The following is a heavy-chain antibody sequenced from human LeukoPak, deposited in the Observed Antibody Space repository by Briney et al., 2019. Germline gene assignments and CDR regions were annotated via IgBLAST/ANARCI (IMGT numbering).Heavy chain of an antibody. V-gene: IGHV4-39*01. CDR1: GGSISSSSYY. CDR2: TYYSGNT. Sequence: SETLSLTCTVSGGSISSSSYYWGWIRQPPGKGLEWIGSTYYSGNTYYNPSLKSRVTISVDTSKNQFSLKLSSVTAADTAVYYCARRRIVGAIIWYFDLWGRGTLVTVSS. J-gene: IGHJ2*01. D-gene: IGHD1-26*01. CDR3: ARRRIVGAIIWYFDL.